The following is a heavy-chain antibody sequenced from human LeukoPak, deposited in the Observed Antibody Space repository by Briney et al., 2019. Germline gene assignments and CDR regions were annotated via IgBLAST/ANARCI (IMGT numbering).Heavy chain of an antibody. D-gene: IGHD1-26*01. CDR3: ANRPNGPLLYFDY. Sequence: PGGSLRLSCAASGFTFSTYAMGWVRQVPGKGLEWVSTISGSGDSTFYADSVKGRFTISRDNSKNTPYLQMNSLRAEDTAVYYCANRPNGPLLYFDYWGQGTLVTVSS. CDR2: ISGSGDST. CDR1: GFTFSTYA. J-gene: IGHJ4*02. V-gene: IGHV3-23*01.